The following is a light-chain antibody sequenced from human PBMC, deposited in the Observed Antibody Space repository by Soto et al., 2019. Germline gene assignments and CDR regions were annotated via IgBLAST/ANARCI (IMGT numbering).Light chain of an antibody. Sequence: EIGLTQSPGTLSLSPGERASLSCRASQSVSSYLAWYQQKPGQAPRLLIYGASSRATGIADRIRGSGSGTDFTLTISSLEPEDFAVYYCQQYGVIHRTFGQGTKVDIK. CDR2: GAS. V-gene: IGKV3-20*01. CDR3: QQYGVIHRT. CDR1: QSVSSY. J-gene: IGKJ1*01.